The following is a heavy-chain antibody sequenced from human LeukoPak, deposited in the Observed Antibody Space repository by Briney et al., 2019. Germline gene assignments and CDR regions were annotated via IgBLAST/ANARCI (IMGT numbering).Heavy chain of an antibody. J-gene: IGHJ4*02. D-gene: IGHD3-3*01. CDR1: GGSFSGYY. Sequence: SETLSLTCAVYGGSFSGYYWSWIRQPPGKGLEWIGEINHSGSTYYNPSLNSRVTISVDTSKNQFSLKLSSVTAADTAVYYCARALYYDFWSGYPSFDYWGQGTLVTVSS. CDR2: INHSGST. V-gene: IGHV4-34*01. CDR3: ARALYYDFWSGYPSFDY.